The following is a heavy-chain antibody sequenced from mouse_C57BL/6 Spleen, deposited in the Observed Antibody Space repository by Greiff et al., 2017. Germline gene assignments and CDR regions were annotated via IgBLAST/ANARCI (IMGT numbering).Heavy chain of an antibody. D-gene: IGHD2-2*01. V-gene: IGHV1-59*01. CDR3: ARLYYGYADPYYAMDY. J-gene: IGHJ4*01. CDR1: GYTFTSYW. CDR2: IDPSDSYT. Sequence: QVQLQQPGAELVRPGTSVKLSCKASGYTFTSYWMHWVTQRPGQGLEWIGVIDPSDSYTNYNQKFKGKATLTVDTSSSTAYMQLSSLTSEDSAVYYCARLYYGYADPYYAMDYWGQGTSVTVSS.